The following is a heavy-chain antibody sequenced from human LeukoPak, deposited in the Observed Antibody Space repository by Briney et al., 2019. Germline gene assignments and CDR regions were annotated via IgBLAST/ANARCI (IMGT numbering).Heavy chain of an antibody. CDR3: ARVGDLNWFDP. CDR2: ISYDGSNK. CDR1: GFTFSSYA. V-gene: IGHV3-30-3*01. D-gene: IGHD3-10*01. J-gene: IGHJ5*02. Sequence: GGSLRLSCAASGFTFSSYAMHWVRQAPGKGLEWVAVISYDGSNKYYADSVKGRFTIPRDNSKNTLYLQMNSLRAEDTAVYYCARVGDLNWFDPWGQGTLVTVSS.